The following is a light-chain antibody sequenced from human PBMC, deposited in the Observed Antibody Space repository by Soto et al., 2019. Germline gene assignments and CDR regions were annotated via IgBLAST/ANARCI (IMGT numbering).Light chain of an antibody. V-gene: IGKV1-6*01. Sequence: AIQMTQSPSSLSASVGDIVTITCRASQDIRNDLGWYQQKPGRAPKFLIYAASSLQRGVPSRFSGSGSGTDFTLTITSLQPEDFATYYCLQDYTFPWTFGQGTKVEIK. CDR2: AAS. J-gene: IGKJ1*01. CDR3: LQDYTFPWT. CDR1: QDIRND.